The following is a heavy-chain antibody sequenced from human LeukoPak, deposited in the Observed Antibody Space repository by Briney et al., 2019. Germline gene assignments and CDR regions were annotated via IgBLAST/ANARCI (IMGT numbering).Heavy chain of an antibody. V-gene: IGHV4-34*01. CDR3: ARGPTIDYDILTGYYYFDY. CDR2: INHSGTT. J-gene: IGHJ4*02. D-gene: IGHD3-9*01. Sequence: SETLSLTCAVYRGSFSGYYWTWIRQSPGKGLEWIGEINHSGTTKYTPSLKSRVTISIDTSTKQFSLKLSSVTAADTAVYYCARGPTIDYDILTGYYYFDYWGQGTLVTVSS. CDR1: RGSFSGYY.